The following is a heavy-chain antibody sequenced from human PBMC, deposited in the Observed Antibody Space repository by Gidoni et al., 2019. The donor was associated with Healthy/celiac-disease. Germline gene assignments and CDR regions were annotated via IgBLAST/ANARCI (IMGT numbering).Heavy chain of an antibody. V-gene: IGHV3-11*01. CDR2: ISSSGSTI. J-gene: IGHJ6*02. D-gene: IGHD3-10*01. Sequence: QVQLVESGGGWVTPGGSLRLSCAASGFTFSHYYMSCTRQAPGKGLEWVSYISSSGSTIYYADSVKGRFTISRDNAKNSLYLQMNSLRAEDTAVYYCARVKVDLLWFREFYYGMDVWGQGTTVTVSS. CDR1: GFTFSHYY. CDR3: ARVKVDLLWFREFYYGMDV.